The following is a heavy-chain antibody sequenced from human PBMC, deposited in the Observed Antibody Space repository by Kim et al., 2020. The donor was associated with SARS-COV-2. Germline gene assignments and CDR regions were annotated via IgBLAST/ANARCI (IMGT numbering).Heavy chain of an antibody. Sequence: SETLSLTCSVSGGSISTSDYYWGWIRQSPGKGLEWIGSIYYRGSTYYNPSLKSRVTISADTSKSQFFLKLTSVTAADTAVYYCARSSTTVTSRFDFWGQG. CDR1: GGSISTSDYY. CDR3: ARSSTTVTSRFDF. J-gene: IGHJ4*02. CDR2: IYYRGST. V-gene: IGHV4-39*01. D-gene: IGHD4-17*01.